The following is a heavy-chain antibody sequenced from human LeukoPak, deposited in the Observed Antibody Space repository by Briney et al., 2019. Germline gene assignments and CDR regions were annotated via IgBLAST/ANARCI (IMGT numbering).Heavy chain of an antibody. Sequence: GGSLRLSCAASGFTFSSYHMSWVRQAPGKGLEWVSSITSDSTYIYYSDSVKGRFTISRDNAKNSLFLQMNSLRAEDTAIYYCARDEYIHGDLTNFDSWGQGTLVIVSS. D-gene: IGHD4-17*01. V-gene: IGHV3-21*01. J-gene: IGHJ4*02. CDR1: GFTFSSYH. CDR3: ARDEYIHGDLTNFDS. CDR2: ITSDSTYI.